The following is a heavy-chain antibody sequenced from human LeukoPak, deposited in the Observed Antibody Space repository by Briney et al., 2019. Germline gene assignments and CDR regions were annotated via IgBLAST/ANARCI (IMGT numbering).Heavy chain of an antibody. CDR3: ASDRFSHGCFDY. D-gene: IGHD5-24*01. Sequence: GGSLRLSCAASGFTFSSYAMHWVRQAPGKGLEWVAVISYDGSNKYYADSVKGRFTISRDNSQNTLYLQMNSLRAEDTAVYYCASDRFSHGCFDYWGQGTLVTVSS. CDR2: ISYDGSNK. CDR1: GFTFSSYA. J-gene: IGHJ4*02. V-gene: IGHV3-30-3*01.